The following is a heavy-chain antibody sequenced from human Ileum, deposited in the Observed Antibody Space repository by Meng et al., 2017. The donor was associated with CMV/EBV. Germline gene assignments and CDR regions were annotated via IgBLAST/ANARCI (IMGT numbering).Heavy chain of an antibody. D-gene: IGHD2-21*02. Sequence: GSLRLSCTVSGGSISTNSYYWGWIRQPPGKGLEWIGSIYYSGGTYYNPSLKSRVTISVDASKNQFSLRVTSVTAADTAVYYSARDRRLQWFYHWGQGTMVTVAS. V-gene: IGHV4-39*07. CDR2: IYYSGGT. J-gene: IGHJ5*02. CDR1: GGSISTNSYY. CDR3: ARDRRLQWFYH.